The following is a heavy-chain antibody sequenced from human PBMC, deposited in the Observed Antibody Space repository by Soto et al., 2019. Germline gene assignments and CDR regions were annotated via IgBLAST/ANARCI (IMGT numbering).Heavy chain of an antibody. D-gene: IGHD6-13*01. CDR3: ARFKSAKGRTQDSSSYYYYYGMDV. V-gene: IGHV4-34*01. CDR2: INHSGST. Sequence: SETLSLTCAVYGGSFSGYYWSWIRQPPGKGLEWIGEINHSGSTNYNPSHKSRVTISVDTSKNQFSLSGSSVPEADTAVYYCARFKSAKGRTQDSSSYYYYYGMDVWGQGTTVTVSS. CDR1: GGSFSGYY. J-gene: IGHJ6*02.